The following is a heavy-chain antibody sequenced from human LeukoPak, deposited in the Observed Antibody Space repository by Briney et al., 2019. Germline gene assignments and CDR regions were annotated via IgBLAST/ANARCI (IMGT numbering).Heavy chain of an antibody. Sequence: PSETLSLTCTVSGGSISSSSYYWGWIRQPPGKGLEWIGSIYYSGSTYYNPSLKSRVTISVDTSKNQFSLKLSSVTAADTAVYYCARQGCSSTSCYRSPYYFDYWGQGTLVTVSS. D-gene: IGHD2-2*02. CDR3: ARQGCSSTSCYRSPYYFDY. CDR2: IYYSGST. V-gene: IGHV4-39*01. CDR1: GGSISSSSYY. J-gene: IGHJ4*02.